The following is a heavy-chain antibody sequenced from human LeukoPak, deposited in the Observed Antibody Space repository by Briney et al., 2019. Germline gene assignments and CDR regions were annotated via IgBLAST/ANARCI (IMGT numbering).Heavy chain of an antibody. Sequence: GGSLRLSCAASGLPFSHSGMHWVRQAPGKGLEWVAFIRYDGSNKYYADSVKSRFTISRDNSKNALYLQMNGLRGEDTAVYYCFGITVTDVPYWGQGTLVTVSS. D-gene: IGHD6-19*01. CDR1: GLPFSHSG. J-gene: IGHJ4*02. CDR3: FGITVTDVPY. CDR2: IRYDGSNK. V-gene: IGHV3-30*02.